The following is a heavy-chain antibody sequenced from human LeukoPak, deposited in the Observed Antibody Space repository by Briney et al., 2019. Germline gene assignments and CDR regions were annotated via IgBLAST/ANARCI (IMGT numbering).Heavy chain of an antibody. CDR1: GFTFSSYS. CDR2: ISSSSSYI. Sequence: GGSLRLSSAASGFTFSSYSMNWVRQAPGKGLEWVSSISSSSSYIYYADSVKGRFTISRDNAKNSLYLQMNSLRAEDTAVYYCARDAFPNTVVTAFSYWGQGTLVTVSS. V-gene: IGHV3-21*01. J-gene: IGHJ4*02. D-gene: IGHD4-23*01. CDR3: ARDAFPNTVVTAFSY.